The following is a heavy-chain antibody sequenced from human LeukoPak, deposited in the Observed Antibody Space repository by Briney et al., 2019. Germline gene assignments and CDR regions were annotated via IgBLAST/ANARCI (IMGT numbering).Heavy chain of an antibody. D-gene: IGHD3-22*01. CDR1: GFTFSSYA. J-gene: IGHJ4*02. V-gene: IGHV3-23*01. CDR2: ISGSGGST. CDR3: AKDNYDSSGYYYDYYFDY. Sequence: GGSLSLSCAASGFTFSSYAMSWVRQAPGKGLEWVSAISGSGGSTYYADSVKGRFTTSRDNSKNTLYLQMNSLRAEDTAVYYCAKDNYDSSGYYYDYYFDYWGQGTLVTVSS.